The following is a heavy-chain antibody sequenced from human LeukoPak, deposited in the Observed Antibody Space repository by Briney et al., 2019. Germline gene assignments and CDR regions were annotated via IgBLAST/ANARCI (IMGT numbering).Heavy chain of an antibody. CDR2: ISYDGSNK. V-gene: IGHV3-30*03. D-gene: IGHD7-27*01. Sequence: GGSLRLSCAASGFTFSSCGMHWVRQAPGKGLEWVAVISYDGSNKYYADSVKGRSTISRDNSKNTLYLQMNSLRAEDTAVYYCARWTTGDPDYWGQGTLVTVSS. J-gene: IGHJ4*02. CDR3: ARWTTGDPDY. CDR1: GFTFSSCG.